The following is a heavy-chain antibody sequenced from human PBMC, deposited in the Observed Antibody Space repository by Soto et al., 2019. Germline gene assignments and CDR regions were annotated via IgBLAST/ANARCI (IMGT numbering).Heavy chain of an antibody. J-gene: IGHJ4*02. D-gene: IGHD4-17*01. Sequence: QVQLQESGPGLVKPSQTLSLTCTVSGGSISSGDYYWSWIRQPPGKGLEWIGYIYYSGSTYYNPSLKSRVTIPLDTSKNQFSLKLSSVTAADTAVYYCARRMTTVTYFDYWGQGTLVTVSS. V-gene: IGHV4-30-4*01. CDR1: GGSISSGDYY. CDR3: ARRMTTVTYFDY. CDR2: IYYSGST.